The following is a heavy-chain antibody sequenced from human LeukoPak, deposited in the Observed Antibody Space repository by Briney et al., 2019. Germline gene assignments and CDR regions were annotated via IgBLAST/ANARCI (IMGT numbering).Heavy chain of an antibody. CDR3: ARDSGYSGSLRPGVFDY. J-gene: IGHJ4*02. CDR1: GYTFTSYA. V-gene: IGHV1-3*03. D-gene: IGHD1-26*01. CDR2: INAGNGNT. Sequence: ASVKVSCKASGYTFTSYAMHWVRQAPGQRLEWMGWINAGNGNTKYSQEFQGRVTITRDTSASTAYMELSSLRSDDMAVYYCARDSGYSGSLRPGVFDYWGQGTLVTVSS.